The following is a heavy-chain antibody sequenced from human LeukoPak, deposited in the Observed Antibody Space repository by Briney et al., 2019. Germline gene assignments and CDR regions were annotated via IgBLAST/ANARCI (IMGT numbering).Heavy chain of an antibody. V-gene: IGHV3-30*02. D-gene: IGHD3-3*01. J-gene: IGHJ6*03. CDR1: GFTFSSYG. CDR2: IRYDGSNK. Sequence: GGSLRLSCAASGFTFSSYGMHWVRQAPGKGLEWVAFIRYDGSNKYYADSVKGRFTISRDNSKNTLYLQMDSLRAEDTAVYYCAKDLEDTFYDFWSGSYYMDVWGKGATVTVSS. CDR3: AKDLEDTFYDFWSGSYYMDV.